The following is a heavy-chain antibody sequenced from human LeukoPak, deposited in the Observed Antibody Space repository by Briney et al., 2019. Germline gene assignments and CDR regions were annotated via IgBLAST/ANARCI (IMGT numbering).Heavy chain of an antibody. CDR2: ISSSGSTI. J-gene: IGHJ3*02. CDR1: GFTFSSYE. D-gene: IGHD2-21*02. CDR3: ARICGGDCYRAFDI. V-gene: IGHV3-48*03. Sequence: QPGGSLRLSCAASGFTFSSYEMNWVRQAPGKGLEWVSYISSSGSTIYYADSVKGRFTISRDNSKNTLYLQMNSLRAEDTAVYYCARICGGDCYRAFDIWGQGTMVTVSS.